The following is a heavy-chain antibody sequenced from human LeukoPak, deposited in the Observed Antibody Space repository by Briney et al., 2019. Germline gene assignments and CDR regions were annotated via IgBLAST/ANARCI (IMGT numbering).Heavy chain of an antibody. D-gene: IGHD3-22*01. J-gene: IGHJ5*02. Sequence: TGGSQRLSCAASGFRLTEYGIHWVRQAPGKGLEWLSFIRYDDSEYYADSVKGRFTISRDNSKNTLFLQMHSLRSEDTAVYYCAKDPVNHCASSVCYGLQSWGQGTLVIVSS. V-gene: IGHV3-30*02. CDR3: AKDPVNHCASSVCYGLQS. CDR2: IRYDDSE. CDR1: GFRLTEYG.